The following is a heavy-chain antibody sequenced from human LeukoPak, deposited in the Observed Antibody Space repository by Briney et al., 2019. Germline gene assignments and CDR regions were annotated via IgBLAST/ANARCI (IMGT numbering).Heavy chain of an antibody. CDR3: ARAYYCGGGSCKLEY. J-gene: IGHJ4*02. CDR2: IYPGDSDT. Sequence: GESLKISCKGFGYTFTTNWIAWVRQMPGKGLEWMGIIYPGDSDTRYSPSFRGQITISADKSINTAYLRWSSLKASDTAMYYCARAYYCGGGSCKLEYWGQGTLVTVSS. V-gene: IGHV5-51*01. D-gene: IGHD2-15*01. CDR1: GYTFTTNW.